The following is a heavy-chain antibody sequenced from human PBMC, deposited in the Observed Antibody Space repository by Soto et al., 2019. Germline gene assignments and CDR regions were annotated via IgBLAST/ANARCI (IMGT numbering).Heavy chain of an antibody. CDR3: ARGIVGATYYYYGMDV. Sequence: ASVKVSCKASGYIFTSYGISWVRQAPGQGLEWMGWISAYNGNTNYAQKLQGRVTMTTDTSTSTAYMELRSLRSDDTAVYYCARGIVGATYYYYGMDVWGQGTTVTVSS. CDR1: GYIFTSYG. V-gene: IGHV1-18*01. D-gene: IGHD1-26*01. CDR2: ISAYNGNT. J-gene: IGHJ6*02.